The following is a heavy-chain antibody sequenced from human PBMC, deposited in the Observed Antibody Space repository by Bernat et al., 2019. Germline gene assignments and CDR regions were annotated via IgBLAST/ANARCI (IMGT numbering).Heavy chain of an antibody. Sequence: QVQLVESGGGVVQPGRSLRLSCAASGFTFSTYTIHWVRQAPGKGLEWVAVISYDGTYKYYADSVKGRFTISRDNSKNTLYLQMNSLRGEDTALYYCTRDLLNAFDIWGQGNPGHRLL. CDR3: TRDLLNAFDI. CDR2: ISYDGTYK. CDR1: GFTFSTYT. J-gene: IGHJ3*02. V-gene: IGHV3-30*01.